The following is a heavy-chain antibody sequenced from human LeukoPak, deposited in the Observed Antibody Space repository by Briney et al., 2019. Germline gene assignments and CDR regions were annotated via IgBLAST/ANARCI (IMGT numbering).Heavy chain of an antibody. D-gene: IGHD3-9*01. CDR2: INPNSGGT. J-gene: IGHJ6*02. CDR3: ARERYDILTGYYSSKYYYYGMDV. CDR1: GYTFTGYY. Sequence: ASVKVSCKASGYTFTGYYMHWVRQAPGQGLEWMGWINPNSGGTNYAQKFQGWVTMTRDTSISTAYMELSRLRSDDTAVYYCARERYDILTGYYSSKYYYYGMDVWAKGPRSPSP. V-gene: IGHV1-2*04.